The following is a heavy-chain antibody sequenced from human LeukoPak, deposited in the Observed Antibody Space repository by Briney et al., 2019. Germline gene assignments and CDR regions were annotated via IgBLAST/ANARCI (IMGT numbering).Heavy chain of an antibody. CDR3: ARTRYYDFWSGYSDY. CDR2: IYYSGST. CDR1: GGSISSGDYY. V-gene: IGHV4-30-4*08. D-gene: IGHD3-3*01. J-gene: IGHJ4*02. Sequence: SQTLSLTCTASGGSISSGDYYWRWIRQPPGQGLEWIGYIYYSGSTYYNPSLKSRVTISVDTSKNQFSLKLSSVTAADTAVYYCARTRYYDFWSGYSDYWGQGTLVTVSS.